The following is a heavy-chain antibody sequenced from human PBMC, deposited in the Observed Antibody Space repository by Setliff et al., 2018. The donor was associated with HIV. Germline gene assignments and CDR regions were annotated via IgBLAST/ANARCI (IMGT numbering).Heavy chain of an antibody. J-gene: IGHJ3*01. Sequence: ASVKVSCKATEYMILAYKMNWVRQAPGQGLERIGRISPNNGAAEYAPKFQGRVIMTLDTSISTAYLEIPRLTSDDAAVYYCARPRVFDSFDVWGQGTMVTVSS. V-gene: IGHV1-2*06. CDR2: ISPNNGAA. CDR3: ARPRVFDSFDV. CDR1: EYMILAYK.